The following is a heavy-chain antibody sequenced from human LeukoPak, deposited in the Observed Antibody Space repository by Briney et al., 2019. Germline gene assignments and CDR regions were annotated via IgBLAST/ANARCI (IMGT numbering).Heavy chain of an antibody. CDR1: GFTFSSYW. D-gene: IGHD3-22*01. Sequence: GGSLRLSCAASGFTFSSYWMSWVRQAPGKGLEWVANIKQDGSEKYYVDSVKGRFTISRDNAKNSLYLQMNSLRAEDTAVYYCARGVYYDSSGYYYWGQGTLVTVSS. CDR2: IKQDGSEK. CDR3: ARGVYYDSSGYYY. V-gene: IGHV3-7*01. J-gene: IGHJ4*02.